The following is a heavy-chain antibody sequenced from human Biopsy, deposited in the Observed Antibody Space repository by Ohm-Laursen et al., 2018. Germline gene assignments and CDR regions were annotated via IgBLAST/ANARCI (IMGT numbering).Heavy chain of an antibody. CDR3: ARPMSRVVAYGMDV. V-gene: IGHV3-23*01. D-gene: IGHD2-15*01. CDR2: IGGSGGGT. J-gene: IGHJ6*02. CDR1: GLRFSMYA. Sequence: SLRLSCAASGLRFSMYAMSWVRQAPGKGLEWFSAIGGSGGGTYYADSVKGRFTISRDDSKNTVYLQMNSLRVEDRAVYYCARPMSRVVAYGMDVWGQGTTVTVSS.